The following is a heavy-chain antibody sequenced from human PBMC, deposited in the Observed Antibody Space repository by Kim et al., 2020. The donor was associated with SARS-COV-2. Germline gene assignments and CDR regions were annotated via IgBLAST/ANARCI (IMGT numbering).Heavy chain of an antibody. CDR2: IYYSGST. J-gene: IGHJ6*02. CDR3: AREPVGGIHYYYGMDV. Sequence: SETLSLTCTVSGGSISSGGYYWSWIRQHPGKGLEWIGYIYYSGSTYYNPSLKSRVTISVDTSKNQFSLKLSSVTAADTAVYYCAREPVGGIHYYYGMDVWGQGTTVTVSS. V-gene: IGHV4-31*03. CDR1: GGSISSGGYY. D-gene: IGHD3-16*01.